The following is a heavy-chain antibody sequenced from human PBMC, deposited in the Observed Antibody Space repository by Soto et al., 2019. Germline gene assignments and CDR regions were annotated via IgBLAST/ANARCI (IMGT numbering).Heavy chain of an antibody. J-gene: IGHJ4*02. Sequence: QVQLVQSGAEVKKPGASVKVSCKLSGLTLIELSIHWVRQAPGKGLEWMGGFDDEDGETIYAQKFQGRVTMTEDTNTHTAYMELSSLRSEDTALYCGATLRSWSGYTHWGQGTLVTVSS. CDR1: GLTLIELS. V-gene: IGHV1-24*01. CDR2: FDDEDGET. D-gene: IGHD3-3*01. CDR3: ATLRSWSGYTH.